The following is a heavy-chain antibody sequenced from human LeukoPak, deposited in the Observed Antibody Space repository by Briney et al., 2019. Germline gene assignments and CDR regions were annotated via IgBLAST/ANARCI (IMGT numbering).Heavy chain of an antibody. CDR2: IIPILGIA. D-gene: IGHD3-3*01. CDR3: ARDFGVVTRKALLDY. J-gene: IGHJ4*02. CDR1: GGTFSSYA. V-gene: IGHV1-69*04. Sequence: PGGSLRLSCAASGGTFSSYAISWVRQAPGQGLEWMGRIIPILGIANYAQKFQGRVTITADKSTSTAYMELSSLRSEDTAVYYCARDFGVVTRKALLDYWGQGTLVTVSS.